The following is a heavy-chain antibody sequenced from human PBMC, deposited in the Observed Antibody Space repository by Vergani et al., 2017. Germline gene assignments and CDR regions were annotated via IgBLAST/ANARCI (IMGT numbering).Heavy chain of an antibody. D-gene: IGHD3-16*01. CDR2: INHSGST. Sequence: QVQLQQWGAGLLKPSETLSLTCAVYGGSFSGYYWSWIRQPPGKGLEWIGEINHSGSTNYNPSLKSRVTISVDTSKNQFSLKLSSVTAADTAVYYCARHGGGSLDYWGQGTLVTVSS. CDR3: ARHGGGSLDY. CDR1: GGSFSGYY. J-gene: IGHJ4*02. V-gene: IGHV4-34*01.